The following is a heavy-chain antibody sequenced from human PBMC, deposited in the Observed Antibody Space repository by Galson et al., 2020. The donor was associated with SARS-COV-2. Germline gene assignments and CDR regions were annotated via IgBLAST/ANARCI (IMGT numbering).Heavy chain of an antibody. CDR2: INQDGSEK. Sequence: GGSLRLSCVGSGFSFGYYWMTWVRQAPGKGLEWVANINQDGSEKYYVDSVKGRFTISRDNAKNSLFLQMNSLTAEDTAVYFCARDGSGGYRSATGEDCQHWVQGTRVTVSS. CDR1: GFSFGYYW. CDR3: ARDGSGGYRSATGEDCQH. V-gene: IGHV3-7*04. J-gene: IGHJ1*01. D-gene: IGHD2-21*01.